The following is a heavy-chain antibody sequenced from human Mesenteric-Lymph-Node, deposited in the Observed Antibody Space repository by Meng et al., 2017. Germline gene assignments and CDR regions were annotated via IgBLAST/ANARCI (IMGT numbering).Heavy chain of an antibody. J-gene: IGHJ5*02. Sequence: GESLKISCAASGFTFSSYSMNWVRQAPGKGLEWVSSISSSSSYIYYADSVKGRFTISRDKAKNSLYLQMNSLRAEDTAVYYCARDVVGYSYGVWFDPWGQGTLVTVSS. CDR1: GFTFSSYS. CDR2: ISSSSSYI. D-gene: IGHD5-18*01. V-gene: IGHV3-21*01. CDR3: ARDVVGYSYGVWFDP.